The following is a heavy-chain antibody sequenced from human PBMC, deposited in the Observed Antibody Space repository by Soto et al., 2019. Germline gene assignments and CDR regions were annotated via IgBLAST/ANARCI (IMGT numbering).Heavy chain of an antibody. Sequence: SVKVSCKASGGTFSSYAISWVRQAPGQGLEWVGGIIPIFGTANYAQKFQGRVTMTADESTSTAYMELSSLRSEDTAVYYCARVTYSSGLLFYLDYWGQGTMVTASS. V-gene: IGHV1-69*13. J-gene: IGHJ4*02. CDR1: GGTFSSYA. CDR2: IIPIFGTA. CDR3: ARVTYSSGLLFYLDY. D-gene: IGHD5-18*01.